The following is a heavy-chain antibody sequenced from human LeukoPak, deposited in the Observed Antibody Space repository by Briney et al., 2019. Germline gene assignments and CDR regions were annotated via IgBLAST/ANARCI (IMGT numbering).Heavy chain of an antibody. CDR2: IYSGGST. CDR3: AYFDSSGYYYGRLRY. J-gene: IGHJ4*02. CDR1: GFTVSSNY. Sequence: PGGSLRLSCAASGFTVSSNYMSWVRQAPGKGLEWVSVIYSGGSTYYADSVKGRFTISRDNSKNTLYLQMNSLRAEDTAVYFCAYFDSSGYYYGRLRYWGQGTPVTVSS. V-gene: IGHV3-53*01. D-gene: IGHD3-22*01.